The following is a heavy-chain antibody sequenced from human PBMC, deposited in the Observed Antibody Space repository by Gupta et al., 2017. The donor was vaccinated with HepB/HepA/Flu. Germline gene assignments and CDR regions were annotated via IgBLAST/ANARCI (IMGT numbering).Heavy chain of an antibody. Sequence: QVQVVQSGSEVRQPGSSVTVSCKTSGDSFSGFGLSWVRQAPGQGLEWMGGIIPIFGIANYTQKFQARVTITADESTSTVFLELSDLRSEDTAVYYCARGEWGATEVGEFYKYQYMQVWGKGTTVTVSS. CDR1: GDSFSGFG. CDR3: ARGEWGATEVGEFYKYQYMQV. J-gene: IGHJ6*03. CDR2: IIPIFGIA. V-gene: IGHV1-69*01. D-gene: IGHD3-10*01.